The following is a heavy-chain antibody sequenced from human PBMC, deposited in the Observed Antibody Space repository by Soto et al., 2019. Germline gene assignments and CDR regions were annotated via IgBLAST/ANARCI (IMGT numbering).Heavy chain of an antibody. J-gene: IGHJ4*02. CDR1: DFTLRNAW. CDR3: TTDIHDILTGYPDPDDY. CDR2: IKSKTDGGTT. V-gene: IGHV3-15*01. Sequence: GGSLKLSWPPPDFTLRNAWRSWFAQAPGKGRKWVGRIKSKTDGGTTDYAAPVEGRFTISRDDSKNTLYLQMNSLKTEDTAVYYCTTDIHDILTGYPDPDDYWGQGTLVTVSS. D-gene: IGHD3-9*01.